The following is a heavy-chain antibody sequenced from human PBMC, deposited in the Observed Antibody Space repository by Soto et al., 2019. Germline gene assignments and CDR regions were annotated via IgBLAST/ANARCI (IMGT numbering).Heavy chain of an antibody. CDR3: ARALLRFWGLGP. D-gene: IGHD3-3*01. Sequence: GGSLRLSCAASGFTVSSNYMSWVRQAPGKGLEWVSVIYSGGSTYYADSVKGRFTISRDNSKNTLYRQMNSLRAEDTAVYYCARALLRFWGLGPWGQGTLVTVSS. CDR1: GFTVSSNY. J-gene: IGHJ5*02. CDR2: IYSGGST. V-gene: IGHV3-66*01.